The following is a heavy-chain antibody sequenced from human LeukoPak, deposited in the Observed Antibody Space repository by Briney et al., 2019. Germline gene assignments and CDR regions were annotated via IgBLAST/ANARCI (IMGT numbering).Heavy chain of an antibody. CDR3: ATVAGYYNWNYDY. Sequence: GGSLRLSCAASGFTFSNYWMSWVRQAPGKGLEWVANIKQDGSEKYYVDSVKGRFTISRDNAKNSLYVQMNSLRAEDTAVYYCATVAGYYNWNYDYWGQGTLVTVSS. V-gene: IGHV3-7*01. CDR2: IKQDGSEK. D-gene: IGHD3-9*01. J-gene: IGHJ4*02. CDR1: GFTFSNYW.